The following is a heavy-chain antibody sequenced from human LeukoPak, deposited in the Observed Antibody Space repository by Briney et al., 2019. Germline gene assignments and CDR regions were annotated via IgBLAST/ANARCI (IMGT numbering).Heavy chain of an antibody. CDR2: IIPIFGTA. J-gene: IGHJ3*02. Sequence: ASVKVSCKASGYTFTNYGVSWVRQAPGQGLEWMGGIIPIFGTANYAQKFQGRVTITADESTSTAYMELSSLRSEDTAVYYCARGGMQQGDAFDIWGQGTMVTVSS. D-gene: IGHD6-13*01. CDR3: ARGGMQQGDAFDI. CDR1: GYTFTNYG. V-gene: IGHV1-69*13.